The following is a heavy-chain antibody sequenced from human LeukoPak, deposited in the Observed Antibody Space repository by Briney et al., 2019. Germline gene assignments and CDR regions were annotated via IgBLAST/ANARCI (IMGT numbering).Heavy chain of an antibody. CDR3: ARELRGTYYYESSGSDY. Sequence: GASVKVSCKASGYKFTGYYMHWVRRAPGQGLEWMGWISAFNGNTNYAQKFQGRVTMTTDTSTSTGYLEVRSLRVDDTAVYYCARELRGTYYYESSGSDYWGQGTLVTVSS. CDR2: ISAFNGNT. J-gene: IGHJ4*02. D-gene: IGHD3-22*01. V-gene: IGHV1-18*01. CDR1: GYKFTGYY.